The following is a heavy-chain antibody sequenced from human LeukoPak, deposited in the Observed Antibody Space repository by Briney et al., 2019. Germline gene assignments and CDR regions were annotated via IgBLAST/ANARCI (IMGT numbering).Heavy chain of an antibody. V-gene: IGHV3-21*01. CDR3: ARGVAAADIRFDY. D-gene: IGHD6-13*01. Sequence: GGSLGLSCAASGFTFSSYSMNWVRQAPGKGLEWVSSISSSSSYIYYADSVKGRFTISRDNAKNSLYLQMNSLRAEDTAVYYCARGVAAADIRFDYWGQGTLVTVSS. CDR1: GFTFSSYS. J-gene: IGHJ4*02. CDR2: ISSSSSYI.